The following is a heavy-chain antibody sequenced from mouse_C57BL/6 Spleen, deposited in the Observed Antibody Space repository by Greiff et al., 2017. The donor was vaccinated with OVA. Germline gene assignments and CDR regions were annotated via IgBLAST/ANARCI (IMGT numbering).Heavy chain of an antibody. CDR1: GYTFTSYW. V-gene: IGHV1-7*01. CDR2: INPCSGYI. J-gene: IGHJ2*01. Sequence: VQLQQSGADLAKPGASVKLSCKASGYTFTSYWMHWVQQRPGQGLEWIGYINPCSGYIKYNHKFKDQVTLTADKSSSTAYMQLSSHTSEDYAVYYCAREDYYDYWGQGTTLTVSS. CDR3: AREDYYDY.